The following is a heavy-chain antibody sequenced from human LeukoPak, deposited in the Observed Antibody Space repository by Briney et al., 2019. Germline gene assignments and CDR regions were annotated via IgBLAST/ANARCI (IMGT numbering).Heavy chain of an antibody. CDR3: ARYPQQLVSIDH. J-gene: IGHJ4*02. D-gene: IGHD6-13*01. Sequence: PSETLSLTCAVSGYSISSGYYWGWIRQPPGKGLEWIGSIYHSGSTYYNPSLKSRVTISVDTSKNQFSLKLSSVTAADTAVYYCARYPQQLVSIDHWGQGTLVTVSS. V-gene: IGHV4-38-2*01. CDR1: GYSISSGYY. CDR2: IYHSGST.